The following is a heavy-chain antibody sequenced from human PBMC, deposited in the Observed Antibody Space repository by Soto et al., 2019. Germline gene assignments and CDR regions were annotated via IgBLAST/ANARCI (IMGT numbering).Heavy chain of an antibody. D-gene: IGHD3-10*01. V-gene: IGHV3-33*01. CDR1: GFTFSSYG. J-gene: IGHJ4*02. CDR3: ARDRTFRDFDY. CDR2: IWYDGSNK. Sequence: GGSLRLSCAASGFTFSSYGMHWVRQAPGKGLEWVAVIWYDGSNKYYADSVKGRFTISRDNSKNTLYLQMNSLRAEDTAVYYCARDRTFRDFDYWGQGTLVTVSS.